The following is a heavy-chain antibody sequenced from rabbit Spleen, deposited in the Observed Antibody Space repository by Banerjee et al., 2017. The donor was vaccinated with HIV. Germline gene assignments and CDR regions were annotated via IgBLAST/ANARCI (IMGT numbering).Heavy chain of an antibody. CDR3: AGDLVGVIGWNFYL. Sequence: QEQLVESGGGLVQPEGSLTLTCKASGFSFSDRDVMCWVRQAPGKGLEWIACINASTGKPVYATWASGRFTISRTSSTTVTLRMTSLTAADRATYFCAGDLVGVIGWNFYLWGPGTLVTVS. CDR2: INASTGKP. J-gene: IGHJ4*01. D-gene: IGHD1-1*01. V-gene: IGHV1S45*01. CDR1: GFSFSDRDV.